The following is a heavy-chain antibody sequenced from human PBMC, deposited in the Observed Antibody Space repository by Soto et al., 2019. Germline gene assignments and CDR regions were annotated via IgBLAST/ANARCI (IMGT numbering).Heavy chain of an antibody. CDR3: ARVPYYDSSGYYAVGY. Sequence: GSVKVSFKSSGYTFTSYHINWVRQATGQGLEWMGWMNPNSGNTGYAKKFQGRVTMTRNTSISTAYMELSSLRSEDTAVYYCARVPYYDSSGYYAVGYWGQGTLVTVSS. V-gene: IGHV1-8*01. CDR1: GYTFTSYH. D-gene: IGHD3-22*01. J-gene: IGHJ4*02. CDR2: MNPNSGNT.